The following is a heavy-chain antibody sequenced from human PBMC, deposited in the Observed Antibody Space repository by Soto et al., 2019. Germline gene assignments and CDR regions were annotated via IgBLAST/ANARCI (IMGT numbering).Heavy chain of an antibody. CDR3: ARDMRAVPWYGGISSVFDM. Sequence: EVQLVESGGGSVQPGGSLRLSCAASGFTFSRHWIHWVRQAPGQGLVWVSRTKTDGTTDLADSVRGRFTTSRDNAENTVYLQMNSLCVEDTAVYYCARDMRAVPWYGGISSVFDMWGQGTRVTVSS. V-gene: IGHV3-74*01. D-gene: IGHD3-10*01. CDR2: TKTDGTT. CDR1: GFTFSRHW. J-gene: IGHJ3*02.